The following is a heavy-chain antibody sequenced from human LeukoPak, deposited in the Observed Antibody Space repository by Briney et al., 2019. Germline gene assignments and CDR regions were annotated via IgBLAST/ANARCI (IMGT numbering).Heavy chain of an antibody. D-gene: IGHD2-2*01. V-gene: IGHV3-74*01. J-gene: IGHJ4*02. CDR3: VSFYETN. Sequence: GGSLRLSCAASGNYWMHWVRQAPGKGLVWVSHTNSDGSWTGYADSVKGRFTISKDNAKNTVYLQMNNLRAEDTAVYYCVSFYETNWGRGTLVTVSS. CDR1: GNYW. CDR2: TNSDGSWT.